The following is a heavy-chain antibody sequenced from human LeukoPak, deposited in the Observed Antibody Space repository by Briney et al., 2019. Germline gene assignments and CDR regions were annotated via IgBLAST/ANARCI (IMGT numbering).Heavy chain of an antibody. CDR3: ARLYSGYDGLDY. Sequence: GGSLRLSCAASGFTFSDHYMDWVRQAPGKGLEWVGRTRSKANSYTTEYAASVKGRFTISRDDSKNSLYLQMNSLKTEDTAVYYCARLYSGYDGLDYWGQGTLVTVSS. CDR1: GFTFSDHY. V-gene: IGHV3-72*01. J-gene: IGHJ4*02. CDR2: TRSKANSYTT. D-gene: IGHD5-12*01.